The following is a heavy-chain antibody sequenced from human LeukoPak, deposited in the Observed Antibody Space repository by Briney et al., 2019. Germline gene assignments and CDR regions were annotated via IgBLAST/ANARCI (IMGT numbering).Heavy chain of an antibody. V-gene: IGHV4-39*07. CDR1: GGSISSSSYY. CDR2: IYYRGST. D-gene: IGHD6-19*01. CDR3: ARDSRSGWGNWFDP. Sequence: SSETLSLTCTVSGGSISSSSYYWGWIRQPPGKGLEWIVSIYYRGSTYYHPSLKSRVARSVDPSKNQSSLKLSSVTAADTAVYYCARDSRSGWGNWFDPWGQGTLVTVSS. J-gene: IGHJ5*02.